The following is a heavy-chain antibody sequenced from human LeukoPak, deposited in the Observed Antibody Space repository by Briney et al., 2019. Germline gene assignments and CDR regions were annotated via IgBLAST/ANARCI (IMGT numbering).Heavy chain of an antibody. CDR3: ERDILNNWSVDY. D-gene: IGHD1-1*01. CDR1: GFTFSDYP. Sequence: PGGSLRLSCVASGFTFSDYPVYWARQAPGKGLEWVAVISHDGGNKNCADSLKGRFTVSRDNSKNTLFLQMDSLRAEDTAVYYCERDILNNWSVDYWGQGTLVTVSS. CDR2: ISHDGGNK. J-gene: IGHJ4*02. V-gene: IGHV3-30*04.